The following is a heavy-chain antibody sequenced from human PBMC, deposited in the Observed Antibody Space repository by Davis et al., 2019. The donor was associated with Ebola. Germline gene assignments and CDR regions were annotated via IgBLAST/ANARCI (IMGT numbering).Heavy chain of an antibody. CDR3: ARAQFPTTSDH. V-gene: IGHV1-2*06. J-gene: IGHJ4*02. CDR1: GYTFTGYY. CDR2: INPNSGGT. Sequence: ASVKVSCKASGYTFTGYYMHWVRQAPGQGLEWMGRINPNSGGTNFAQRFQGRVTMTRDTSISTAYMELSRLRSDDTAVYYCARAQFPTTSDHWGQGTLVTVSS. D-gene: IGHD1-1*01.